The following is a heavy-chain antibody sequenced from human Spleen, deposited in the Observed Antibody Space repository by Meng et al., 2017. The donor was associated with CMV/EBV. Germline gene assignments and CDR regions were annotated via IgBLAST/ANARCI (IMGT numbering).Heavy chain of an antibody. Sequence: ASVKVSCKASGYTFTSYDINWVRQATGQGLEWMGWMNPNSGNTGYAQKFQGRVTMTRNTSISTAYMELSSLRSEDTAVYYCARNLAAAGTDAFDIWGQGTMVTVSS. CDR1: GYTFTSYD. J-gene: IGHJ3*02. V-gene: IGHV1-8*01. CDR3: ARNLAAAGTDAFDI. D-gene: IGHD6-13*01. CDR2: MNPNSGNT.